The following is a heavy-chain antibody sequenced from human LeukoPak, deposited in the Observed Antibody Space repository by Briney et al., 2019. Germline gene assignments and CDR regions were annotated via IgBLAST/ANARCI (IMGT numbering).Heavy chain of an antibody. D-gene: IGHD2-15*01. CDR3: ARDIVSGPPFDY. CDR2: ISPYNGDT. J-gene: IGHJ4*02. V-gene: IGHV1-18*01. CDR1: GYTFTSYG. Sequence: ASVKVSCKASGYTFTSYGFSWVRQAPGQGLEWMGWISPYNGDTNYAQKVQGRVTMTTDTSTSTACMELRSLRSDDTAIYYCARDIVSGPPFDYWGQGTLVTVSS.